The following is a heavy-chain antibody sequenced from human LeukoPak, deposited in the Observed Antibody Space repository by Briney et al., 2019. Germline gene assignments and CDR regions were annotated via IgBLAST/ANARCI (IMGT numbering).Heavy chain of an antibody. CDR3: ARSHSSSSGLFDS. CDR1: GFTFSNYW. CDR2: INNDGSTT. D-gene: IGHD6-6*01. Sequence: PGGSLRLSCAPSGFTFSNYWMHWVRQAPGKGPVWVSRINNDGSTTTYADSVKGRFSISRDNAKNTLYLQMNSLRAEDTALYYCARSHSSSSGLFDSWGQGTLVTVSS. J-gene: IGHJ4*02. V-gene: IGHV3-74*01.